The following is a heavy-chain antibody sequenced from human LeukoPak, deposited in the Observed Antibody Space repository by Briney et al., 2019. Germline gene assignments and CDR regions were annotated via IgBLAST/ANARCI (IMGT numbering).Heavy chain of an antibody. J-gene: IGHJ4*02. D-gene: IGHD6-13*01. CDR3: ARAGGGYSSSTDY. CDR2: ISSSSSYT. Sequence: GGSLRLSCAASGFTFSSYTMNWVRQAPGKGLEWVSSISSSSSYTYYADSVKGRFTISRDNAKNSLYLQMNSLRVEDTAVYYCARAGGGYSSSTDYWGQGTLVTVSS. CDR1: GFTFSSYT. V-gene: IGHV3-21*01.